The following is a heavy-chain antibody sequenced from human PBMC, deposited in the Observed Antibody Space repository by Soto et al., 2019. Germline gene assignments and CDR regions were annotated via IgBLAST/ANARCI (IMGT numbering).Heavy chain of an antibody. V-gene: IGHV1-3*01. CDR3: ARAAYSSGWYVVDY. Sequence: ASVKVSRQASGYTFTSYAMHWGRQAPGQRLEWMGWINAGNGNTKYSQKFQGRVTITRDTSASTAYMELSSLRSEDTAVYYCARAAYSSGWYVVDYWGQGTLVTVSS. J-gene: IGHJ4*02. CDR1: GYTFTSYA. D-gene: IGHD6-19*01. CDR2: INAGNGNT.